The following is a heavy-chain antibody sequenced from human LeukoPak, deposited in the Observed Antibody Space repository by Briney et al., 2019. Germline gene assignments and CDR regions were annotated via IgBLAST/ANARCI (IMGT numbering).Heavy chain of an antibody. D-gene: IGHD3-10*01. V-gene: IGHV3-30-3*01. CDR2: ISYDGSNK. CDR3: ARESRMVRGVIITAFDY. CDR1: GFTFGDYA. J-gene: IGHJ4*02. Sequence: GGSLRLSCAASGFTFGDYAMSWVRQAPGKGLEWVAVISYDGSNKYYADSVKGRFTISRDNSKNTLYLQMNSLRAGDTAVYYCARESRMVRGVIITAFDYWGQGTLVTVSS.